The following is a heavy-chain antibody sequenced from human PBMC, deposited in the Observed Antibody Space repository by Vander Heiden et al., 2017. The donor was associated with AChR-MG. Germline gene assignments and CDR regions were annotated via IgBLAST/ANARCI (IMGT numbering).Heavy chain of an antibody. CDR3: AGGPGYCSSTSCSDY. CDR1: GGSCTGYC. CDR2: IKHSGST. D-gene: IGHD2-2*01. V-gene: IGHV4-34*01. J-gene: IGHJ4*02. Sequence: QVQLQQWGAGLLTPSETLSRTCAVYGGSCTGYCCSWNRQAPGKGLQWIGEIKHSGSTNYNPSLKSRVAISVDTSKNQFSLKLSSVTAADTAVYYCAGGPGYCSSTSCSDYWGQGTLVTVSS.